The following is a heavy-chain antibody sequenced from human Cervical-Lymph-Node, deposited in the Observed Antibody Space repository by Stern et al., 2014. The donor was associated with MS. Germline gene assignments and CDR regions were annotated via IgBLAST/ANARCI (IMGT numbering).Heavy chain of an antibody. CDR2: IIPMFVID. V-gene: IGHV1-69*09. J-gene: IGHJ6*02. CDR1: GGTFSSYT. D-gene: IGHD2-2*01. CDR3: ARVADIVVVPADNGMDV. Sequence: QVQLVQSGAEVKKPGSSVKVSCKASGGTFSSYTISWVRLAPGQGLEWMGRIIPMFVIDNYAQKFQGRVTITADKSTTTVYMELSSLRSEDTAVYYCARVADIVVVPADNGMDVWGQGTTVTVSS.